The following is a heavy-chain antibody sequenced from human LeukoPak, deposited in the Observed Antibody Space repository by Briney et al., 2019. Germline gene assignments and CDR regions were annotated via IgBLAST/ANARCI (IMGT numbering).Heavy chain of an antibody. Sequence: GGSLRLSCAASGFTFSSYAMSWVRQAPGKGLEWVSAISGSGGSTYYADSVKGRFTISRDNAKNSLYLQMNSLRAEDTAVYYCARVPPYYYGSGSYCDYWGQGTLVTVSS. CDR2: ISGSGGST. J-gene: IGHJ4*02. D-gene: IGHD3-10*01. CDR1: GFTFSSYA. CDR3: ARVPPYYYGSGSYCDY. V-gene: IGHV3-23*01.